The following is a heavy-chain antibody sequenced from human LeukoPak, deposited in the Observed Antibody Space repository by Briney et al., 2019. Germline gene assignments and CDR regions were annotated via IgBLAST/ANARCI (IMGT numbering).Heavy chain of an antibody. CDR1: GFSFSSYS. V-gene: IGHV3-48*01. CDR3: ARDVPAAIVGVTYYYYYMDV. J-gene: IGHJ6*03. D-gene: IGHD2-2*01. CDR2: ISSSSTGTI. Sequence: GGSLRLSCAASGFSFSSYSMSWVRQAPGKGLEWVSYISSSSTGTIYYADSVKGRLTISRDNAENSVYLQMNSLRADDTAVYYCARDVPAAIVGVTYYYYYMDVWGKGTTVTVSS.